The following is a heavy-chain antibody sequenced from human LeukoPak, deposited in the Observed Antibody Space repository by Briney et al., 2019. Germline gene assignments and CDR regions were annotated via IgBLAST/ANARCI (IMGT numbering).Heavy chain of an antibody. V-gene: IGHV3-23*01. J-gene: IGHJ4*02. Sequence: GGSLRLSCAASGFTFSSSGMGWVRQAPGKGLECVSPITGSGGSTSYTDSVKGRFTISRDNSKNTLYLQMNSLRAEDTAVYYCARGRNTGRQFYFDYWGQGTLVTVSS. CDR2: ITGSGGST. CDR3: ARGRNTGRQFYFDY. CDR1: GFTFSSSG. D-gene: IGHD5-18*01.